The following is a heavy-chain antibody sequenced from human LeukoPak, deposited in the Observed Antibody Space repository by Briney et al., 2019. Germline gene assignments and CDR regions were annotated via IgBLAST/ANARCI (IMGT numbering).Heavy chain of an antibody. CDR1: GGSISSGGYY. CDR3: ASYYYDSSGYYWFDP. V-gene: IGHV4-31*03. D-gene: IGHD3-22*01. J-gene: IGHJ5*02. Sequence: SETLSLTCTVSGGSISSGGYYWSWIRQHPGKGLEWIGYIYYSGSTYYNPSLKSRVTISVDTPKNQFSLKLSSVTAADTAVYYCASYYYDSSGYYWFDPWGQGTLVTVSS. CDR2: IYYSGST.